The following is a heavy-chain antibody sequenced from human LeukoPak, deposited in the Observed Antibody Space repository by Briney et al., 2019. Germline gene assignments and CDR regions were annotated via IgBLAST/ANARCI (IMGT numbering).Heavy chain of an antibody. CDR1: GGSFSGYY. J-gene: IGHJ6*03. D-gene: IGHD5-18*01. CDR3: ARGGYSYGYPYYYYMDV. CDR2: INNSGST. V-gene: IGHV4-34*01. Sequence: PSETLSLTCAVYGGSFSGYYWSWIRQPPGKGLEWVGEINNSGSTNYNPSLKSRVTISVDTSKNQFSLKLSSVTAADTAVYYCARGGYSYGYPYYYYMDVWGKGTTVTVSS.